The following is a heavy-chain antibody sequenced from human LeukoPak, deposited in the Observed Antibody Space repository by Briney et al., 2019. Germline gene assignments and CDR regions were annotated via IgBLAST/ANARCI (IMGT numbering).Heavy chain of an antibody. V-gene: IGHV1-8*01. Sequence: ASVEVSCKASGYTFTNYDINWVRQAPGQGLEWMGWMNPNSGNTGYEQKFRGRVTMTRNTSISTAYMELSSLRSDDTAVYFCARVYSSGWSDAFDIWGQGTMVTVSS. CDR1: GYTFTNYD. CDR3: ARVYSSGWSDAFDI. D-gene: IGHD6-19*01. CDR2: MNPNSGNT. J-gene: IGHJ3*02.